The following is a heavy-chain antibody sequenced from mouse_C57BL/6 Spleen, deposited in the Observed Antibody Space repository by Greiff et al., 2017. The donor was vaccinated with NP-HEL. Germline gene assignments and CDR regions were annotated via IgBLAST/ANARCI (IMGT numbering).Heavy chain of an antibody. CDR3: ARGGYDGYFSDY. CDR2: INPGSGGT. CDR1: GYAFTNYL. V-gene: IGHV1-54*01. J-gene: IGHJ2*01. D-gene: IGHD2-3*01. Sequence: QVHVKQSGAELVRPGTSVKVSCKASGYAFTNYLIEWVKQRPGQGLEWIGVINPGSGGTNYNEKFKGKATLTADKSSSTAYMQLSSLTSEDSAVYVCARGGYDGYFSDYWGQGTTLTVSS.